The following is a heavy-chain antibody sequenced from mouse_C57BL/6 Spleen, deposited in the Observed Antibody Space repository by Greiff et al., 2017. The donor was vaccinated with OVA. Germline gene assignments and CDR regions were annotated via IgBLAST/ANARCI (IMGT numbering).Heavy chain of an antibody. V-gene: IGHV1-64*01. CDR3: ASLYGSSSYYFDY. CDR2: IHPNSGST. CDR1: GYTFTSYW. D-gene: IGHD1-1*01. Sequence: VQLQQPGAELVKPGASVKLSCKASGYTFTSYWMHWVKQRPGQGLEWIGMIHPNSGSTNYNEKFKSKATMTVDKSSSTAYMQLSSLTSEDSAVYYCASLYGSSSYYFDYWGQGTTLTVSS. J-gene: IGHJ2*01.